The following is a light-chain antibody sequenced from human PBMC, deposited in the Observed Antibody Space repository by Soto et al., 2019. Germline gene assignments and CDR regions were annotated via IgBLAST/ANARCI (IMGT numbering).Light chain of an antibody. J-gene: IGLJ3*02. V-gene: IGLV2-14*01. CDR3: SSYTSSSALDWV. CDR2: EVS. CDR1: RSDVGIYNY. Sequence: QSALTQPASVSGSPGQSITIYCTGTRSDVGIYNYVSWYQQLPGKAPKLMIYEVSNRPSGVSNRFSGSKSGNTASLTISGLQAEDEADYYCSSYTSSSALDWVFGGGTKLTVL.